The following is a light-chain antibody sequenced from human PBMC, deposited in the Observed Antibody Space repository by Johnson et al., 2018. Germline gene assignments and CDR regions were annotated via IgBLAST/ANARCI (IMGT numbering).Light chain of an antibody. CDR2: ENN. CDR3: GTWDSSLGAGNV. CDR1: SSNIGNNY. J-gene: IGLJ1*01. Sequence: QSVLTQPPSVSAAPGQKVTISCSGSSSNIGNNYVSWYQQLPGTAPKLLIYENNKRPSGIPDRFSGSKSGTSATLGITGPQTGDEADYYCGTWDSSLGAGNVFGTGTKVTVL. V-gene: IGLV1-51*02.